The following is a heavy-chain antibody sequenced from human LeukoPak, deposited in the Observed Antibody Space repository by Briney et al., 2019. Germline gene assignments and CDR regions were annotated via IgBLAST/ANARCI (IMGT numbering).Heavy chain of an antibody. CDR2: IIPIYATV. Sequence: GASMKVSCKASGGTLSNYAISWVRQAPGQGLEWVGGIIPIYATVNYAQKFQGRVTLTADKSTGTAYMEMSSLRSQDTAVYYCARGQYYYDSTGDENYYYYYMDVWGKGTTVTVSS. D-gene: IGHD3-22*01. J-gene: IGHJ6*03. V-gene: IGHV1-69*06. CDR1: GGTLSNYA. CDR3: ARGQYYYDSTGDENYYYYYMDV.